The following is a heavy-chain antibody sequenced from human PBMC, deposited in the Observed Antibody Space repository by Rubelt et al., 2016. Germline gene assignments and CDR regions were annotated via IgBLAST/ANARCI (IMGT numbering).Heavy chain of an antibody. CDR3: ARDVGGNSGLYYFDY. CDR2: MNPNSGNT. D-gene: IGHD4-23*01. Sequence: QVQLVQSGAEVKKPGASVKVSCKASGYTFTSYDINWVRQATGQGLEWMGWMNPNSGNTGYAQKLQGRVTMTTDTSTSTAYMELRSLRSDDTAVYYCARDVGGNSGLYYFDYWGQETLVTVSS. J-gene: IGHJ4*02. V-gene: IGHV1-8*01. CDR1: GYTFTSYD.